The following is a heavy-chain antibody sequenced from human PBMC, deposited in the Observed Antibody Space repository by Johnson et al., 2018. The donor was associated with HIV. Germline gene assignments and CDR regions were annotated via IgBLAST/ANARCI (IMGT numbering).Heavy chain of an antibody. CDR1: GFTVSSNY. Sequence: VQLVESGGGLIQPGGSLRLSCAASGFTVSSNYMSWVRQAPGKGLEWVSVIYSGGSTYSADSVKGRFTISRDSSKNTLYLQMSSLRAEDTAVYYCARGAALPAAFDIWGQGTMVTVSS. V-gene: IGHV3-53*01. CDR3: ARGAALPAAFDI. D-gene: IGHD2-15*01. J-gene: IGHJ3*02. CDR2: IYSGGST.